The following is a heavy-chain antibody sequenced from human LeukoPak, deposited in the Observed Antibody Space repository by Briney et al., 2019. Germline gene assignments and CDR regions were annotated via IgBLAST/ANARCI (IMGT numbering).Heavy chain of an antibody. CDR3: AKDGGYEYNWFDP. CDR2: ISYDGSNK. CDR1: GFTFSSYA. V-gene: IGHV3-30-3*01. D-gene: IGHD3-3*01. Sequence: GGSLRLSCAASGFTFSSYAMHWVRQAPGKGLEWVAVISYDGSNKYYADSVKGRFTISRDNSKNTLYLQMNSLRAEDTAVYYCAKDGGYEYNWFDPWGQGTLVTVSS. J-gene: IGHJ5*02.